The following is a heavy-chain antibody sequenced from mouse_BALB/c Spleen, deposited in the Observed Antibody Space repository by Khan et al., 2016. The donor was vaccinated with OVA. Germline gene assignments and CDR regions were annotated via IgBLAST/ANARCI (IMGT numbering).Heavy chain of an antibody. J-gene: IGHJ3*01. D-gene: IGHD1-1*01. V-gene: IGHV1S136*01. CDR2: VYPFNDDT. CDR3: APVVSYYVSFAY. CDR1: GYTFTSYV. Sequence: EVQLQQSGPELVKPGASVKMSCKASGYTFTSYVMHWVKQKPGLGLEWIGYVYPFNDDTKYNETFKGKATLTSHRSSNTAYMKLSSLTSADSAVYFCAPVVSYYVSFAYWDQGTLVTVSA.